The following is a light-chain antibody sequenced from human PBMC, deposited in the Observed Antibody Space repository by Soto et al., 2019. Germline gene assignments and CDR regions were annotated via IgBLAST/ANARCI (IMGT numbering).Light chain of an antibody. CDR2: MTS. J-gene: IGKJ2*01. CDR3: QQYKAYPYT. Sequence: DIQMTQSPSTLSGSVGDRVTITCRASQTISSWLAWYQQKPGKAPHLLIYMTSSLEGGVPSRFSGSGSGTEFTLTISGLQPDDFATYYCQQYKAYPYTFAQGTKVDI. CDR1: QTISSW. V-gene: IGKV1-5*03.